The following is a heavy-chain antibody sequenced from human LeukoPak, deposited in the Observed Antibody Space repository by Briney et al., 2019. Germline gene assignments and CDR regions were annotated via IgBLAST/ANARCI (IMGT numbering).Heavy chain of an antibody. Sequence: GGSLRLSCAASGFTFSSYGMHWGRQAPGRGLEWVAFIRYDGSNKYYGDFVEGRFTISRDNSKSTLYLQMSSLRAEDTAVYYCANTIWNDERAFGYWGQGTLFTVSS. CDR3: ANTIWNDERAFGY. J-gene: IGHJ4*02. D-gene: IGHD1-1*01. CDR2: IRYDGSNK. V-gene: IGHV3-30*02. CDR1: GFTFSSYG.